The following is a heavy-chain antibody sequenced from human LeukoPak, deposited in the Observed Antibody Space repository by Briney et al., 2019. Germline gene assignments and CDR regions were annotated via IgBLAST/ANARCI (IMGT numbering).Heavy chain of an antibody. CDR3: ARSGYCSSTSCYMRGYYFDY. D-gene: IGHD2-2*02. Sequence: SETLSLTCAVYGGSFSGYSWSWIRQPPGKGLGWIGETNHSVSTNYTPHLKSRVTISVDTTKNQFSLTLSSVTAADTAVYYCARSGYCSSTSCYMRGYYFDYWGQGTLVTVSS. V-gene: IGHV4-34*01. J-gene: IGHJ4*02. CDR2: TNHSVST. CDR1: GGSFSGYS.